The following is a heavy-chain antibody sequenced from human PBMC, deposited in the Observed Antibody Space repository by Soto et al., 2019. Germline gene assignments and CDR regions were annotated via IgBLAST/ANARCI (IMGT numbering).Heavy chain of an antibody. CDR1: GFTFSDFL. J-gene: IGHJ5*02. D-gene: IGHD3-22*01. CDR3: AKGPPGCNDRVCHPGWLEP. V-gene: IGHV3-21*02. Sequence: EVQLVESGGGLVEPGGSLRLSCAASGFTFSDFLMSWVRQAPGQGPQWVASISRSSGTIYYADSVRGRFTIFRDNARDSLFLHMSSLRAEDSALYYCAKGPPGCNDRVCHPGWLEPWGRGTLVTVSS. CDR2: ISRSSGTI.